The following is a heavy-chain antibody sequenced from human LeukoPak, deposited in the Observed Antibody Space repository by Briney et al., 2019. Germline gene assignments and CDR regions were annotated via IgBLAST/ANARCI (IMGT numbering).Heavy chain of an antibody. J-gene: IGHJ2*01. CDR1: GGSISSYY. CDR2: IYYTGST. Sequence: SETLSLTCTVSGGSISSYYWSWIRQPPGKGLEWIGYIYYTGSTNYNPSLKSRVTISVDTSKNLFSLKLSSVSAADTAVYYCAARGDGYNNWYFDLWGRGTLVTVSS. CDR3: AARGDGYNNWYFDL. V-gene: IGHV4-59*01. D-gene: IGHD5-24*01.